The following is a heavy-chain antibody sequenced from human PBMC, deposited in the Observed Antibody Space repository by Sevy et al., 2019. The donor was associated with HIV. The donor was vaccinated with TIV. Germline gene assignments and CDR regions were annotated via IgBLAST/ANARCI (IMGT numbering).Heavy chain of an antibody. CDR2: IKSKTDGGTT. V-gene: IGHV3-15*01. Sequence: GGSLRLSCAASGFSLSNAWMSWVCQAPGKGLEWVGRIKSKTDGGTTDDAAPVKGRFTISRDDSKNTLYLQMNSLKTEDTSVYYCTTDRGRKSRDGYNFYYYYGMDVWGQGSTVTVSS. CDR1: GFSLSNAW. J-gene: IGHJ6*02. CDR3: TTDRGRKSRDGYNFYYYYGMDV. D-gene: IGHD5-12*01.